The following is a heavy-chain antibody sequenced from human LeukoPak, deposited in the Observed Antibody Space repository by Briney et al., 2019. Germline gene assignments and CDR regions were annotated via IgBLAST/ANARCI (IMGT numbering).Heavy chain of an antibody. D-gene: IGHD3-22*01. CDR2: ISSSSSTI. CDR3: AREGTTMIVTEYFQH. CDR1: GFTFSSYS. J-gene: IGHJ1*01. Sequence: GGSLRLSCAASGFTFSSYSMNWVRQAPGKGLEWVSYISSSSSTIYYADSVKGRFTISRDNAKNSLYLQMNSLRAEDTAVYYCAREGTTMIVTEYFQHWGQGTLVTVSS. V-gene: IGHV3-48*01.